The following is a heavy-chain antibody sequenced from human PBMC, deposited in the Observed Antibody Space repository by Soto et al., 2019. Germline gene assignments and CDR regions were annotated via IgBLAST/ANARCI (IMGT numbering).Heavy chain of an antibody. CDR2: INPNSGGT. J-gene: IGHJ4*02. CDR1: GYTYTGYY. Sequence: QVQLVQSGAEVKKPGASVKVSCKASGYTYTGYYMHWVRQAPGQGLEWMGWINPNSGGTNYAQKFQGWVTMTRDTSISTAYMELSRLRSDDTAVYYCARSRVEMASLFDYWGQGTLVTVSS. D-gene: IGHD2-15*01. CDR3: ARSRVEMASLFDY. V-gene: IGHV1-2*04.